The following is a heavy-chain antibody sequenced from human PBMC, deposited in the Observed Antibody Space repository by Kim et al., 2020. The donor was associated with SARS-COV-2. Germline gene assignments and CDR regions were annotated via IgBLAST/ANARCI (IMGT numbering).Heavy chain of an antibody. CDR2: INHSGST. V-gene: IGHV4-34*01. J-gene: IGHJ6*02. D-gene: IGHD4-17*01. CDR1: GGSFSGYY. CDR3: ARLVRVTTPYYYYYYGMDV. Sequence: SETLSLTCAVYGGSFSGYYWSWIRQPPGKGLEWIGEINHSGSTNYNPSLKSRVTISVDTSKNQFSLKLSSVTAADTAVYYCARLVRVTTPYYYYYYGMDVWGQGTTVTVSS.